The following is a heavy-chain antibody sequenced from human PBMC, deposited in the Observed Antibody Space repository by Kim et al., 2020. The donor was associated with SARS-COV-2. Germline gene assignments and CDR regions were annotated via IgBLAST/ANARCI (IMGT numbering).Heavy chain of an antibody. D-gene: IGHD3-10*01. V-gene: IGHV3-23*01. CDR3: AKRYYFDSGNFDY. J-gene: IGHJ4*02. CDR1: GFTFSSYA. CDR2: ISGNGAST. Sequence: GGSLRLSCAASGFTFSSYAMSWVRQAPGKGLEWVSAISGNGASTYYADSVKGRFTISRDNSENTLYLQMNSLRAEDTAVYYRAKRYYFDSGNFDYWGQGTLVTVSS.